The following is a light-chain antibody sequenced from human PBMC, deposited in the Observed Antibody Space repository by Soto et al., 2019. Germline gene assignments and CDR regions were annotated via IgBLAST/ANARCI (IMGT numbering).Light chain of an antibody. CDR3: HQYVTSPWT. CDR2: GAS. V-gene: IGKV3-20*01. Sequence: EIVLTQSPGTLSLSPGERATHSCRASQTVNGNYLAWFQQKPGQAPRLVIYGASSRATGIPDRFSGSGSGTDFTLTISRLEPEDFAIYYCHQYVTSPWTLGQGTTVEIK. CDR1: QTVNGNY. J-gene: IGKJ1*01.